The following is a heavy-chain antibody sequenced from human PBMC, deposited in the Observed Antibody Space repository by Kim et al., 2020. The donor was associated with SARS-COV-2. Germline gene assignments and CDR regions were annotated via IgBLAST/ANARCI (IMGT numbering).Heavy chain of an antibody. J-gene: IGHJ6*01. CDR3: ARDREYYDILTGYLGGGGFYYYYGMDV. V-gene: IGHV3-30*04. CDR2: ISYDGSNK. CDR1: GFTFSSYA. D-gene: IGHD3-9*01. Sequence: GGSLRLSCAASGFTFSSYAMHWVRQAPGKGLEWVAVISYDGSNKYYADSVKGRFTISRDNSKNTLYLQMNSLRAEDTAVYYCARDREYYDILTGYLGGGGFYYYYGMDVWGQGTTVTVSS.